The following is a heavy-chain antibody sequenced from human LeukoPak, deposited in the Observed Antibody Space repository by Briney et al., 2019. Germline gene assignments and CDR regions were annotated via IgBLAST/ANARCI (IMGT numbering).Heavy chain of an antibody. CDR1: GYTFTGYY. V-gene: IGHV1-2*02. Sequence: GASVKVPCKASGYTFTGYYMHWVRQAPGQGLEWMGWINPNSGGTNYAQKFQGRVTMTRDTSISTAYMELSRLRSDDTAVYYCARDVRGYSSSSNWFDPWGQGTLVTVSS. CDR2: INPNSGGT. J-gene: IGHJ5*02. D-gene: IGHD6-6*01. CDR3: ARDVRGYSSSSNWFDP.